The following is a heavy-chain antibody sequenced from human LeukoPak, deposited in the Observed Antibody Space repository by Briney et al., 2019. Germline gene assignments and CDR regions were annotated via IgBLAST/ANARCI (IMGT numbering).Heavy chain of an antibody. CDR3: ARESEGYCSGGSCYSLLASPNFDS. Sequence: GGSLRLSCAASGFTFSSNWMSWVRQAPAKGLEWVASIKQDGNGKYYVDSVKGRFTISRDNAKNSLYMQMNSLRAEDTAVYYCARESEGYCSGGSCYSLLASPNFDSWGQGTLVTVSS. D-gene: IGHD2-15*01. J-gene: IGHJ4*02. CDR2: IKQDGNGK. CDR1: GFTFSSNW. V-gene: IGHV3-7*01.